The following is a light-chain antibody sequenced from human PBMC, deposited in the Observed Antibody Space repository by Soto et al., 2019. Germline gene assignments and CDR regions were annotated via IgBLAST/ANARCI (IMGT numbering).Light chain of an antibody. CDR1: QSVSSY. J-gene: IGKJ1*01. V-gene: IGKV3-11*01. Sequence: EIVLTQSPATLSLSPGERATLSCRASQSVSSYLAWYQQKPGQAPRLLIYDASNRATGIPARFSGSGSGTDFTLTISSLEPEDFAVYYCQQRSNWPGTFGQGTKVDSK. CDR3: QQRSNWPGT. CDR2: DAS.